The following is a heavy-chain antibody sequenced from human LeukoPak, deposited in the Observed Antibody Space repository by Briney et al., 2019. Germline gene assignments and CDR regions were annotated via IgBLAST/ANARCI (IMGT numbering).Heavy chain of an antibody. J-gene: IGHJ3*02. V-gene: IGHV1-18*01. CDR2: ISAYNGNT. D-gene: IGHD5-12*01. Sequence: ASVKVSCKASGYTFTSYGISWVRQAPGQGLEWMGWISAYNGNTNYAQKLQGRVTMTTGTSTSTAYMELSSLRSEDTAVYYCARGGIVATIFAFDIWGQGTMVTVSS. CDR3: ARGGIVATIFAFDI. CDR1: GYTFTSYG.